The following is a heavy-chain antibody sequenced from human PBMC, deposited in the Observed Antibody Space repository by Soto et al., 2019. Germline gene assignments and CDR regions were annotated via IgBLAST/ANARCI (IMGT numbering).Heavy chain of an antibody. D-gene: IGHD3-22*01. CDR2: INHSGNT. Sequence: PSETLSLTCAVYGGSFSGYYWSWIRQPPGKGLYLIVYINHSGNTNYILSLKSRVTISVDTYKNQFFLKLSSVTAAYTAVYYCASLNYDGSGYYYYYYGMEVWGQGTTVTVSS. CDR3: ASLNYDGSGYYYYYYGMEV. CDR1: GGSFSGYY. V-gene: IGHV4-34*01. J-gene: IGHJ6*02.